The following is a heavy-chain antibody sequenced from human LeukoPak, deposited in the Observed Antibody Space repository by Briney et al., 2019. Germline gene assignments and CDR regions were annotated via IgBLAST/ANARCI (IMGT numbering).Heavy chain of an antibody. J-gene: IGHJ4*02. Sequence: NSSETLSLTCTVSGGSISSYYWSWIRQPAGKGLEWIGRIYTSGSTNYNPSLKSRVTISVDKSKNQFSLKLSSVTAADTAVYYCARGYSSSFGLDYWGQGTLVTVSS. V-gene: IGHV4-4*07. D-gene: IGHD6-6*01. CDR2: IYTSGST. CDR1: GGSISSYY. CDR3: ARGYSSSFGLDY.